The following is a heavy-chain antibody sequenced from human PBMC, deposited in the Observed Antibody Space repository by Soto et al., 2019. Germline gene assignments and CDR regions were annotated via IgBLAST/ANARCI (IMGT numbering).Heavy chain of an antibody. D-gene: IGHD6-6*01. J-gene: IGHJ3*02. CDR2: TYYRSKWYN. Sequence: SQTLSLTCAISGDSVSRSGAAWNWIRQSPSRGLEWLGRTYYRSKWYNDYAVSVKSRITINPDTSKNQFSLQLNSVTPEDTAVYYCARGDSSIAGPLDAFDIWGQGTMVTVSS. CDR3: ARGDSSIAGPLDAFDI. V-gene: IGHV6-1*01. CDR1: GDSVSRSGAA.